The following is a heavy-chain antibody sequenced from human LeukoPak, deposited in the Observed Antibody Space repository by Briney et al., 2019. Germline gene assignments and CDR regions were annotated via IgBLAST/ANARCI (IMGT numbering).Heavy chain of an antibody. Sequence: ASVKVSCKASGYTFTSYAMHWVRQAPGQRLEWMGWISAGNGNTKYSQKFQGRVTITRDTSASTAYMELSSLRSEDTAVYYCARYPHSSSDNWYFDLWGRGTLVTVSS. CDR1: GYTFTSYA. V-gene: IGHV1-3*01. J-gene: IGHJ2*01. CDR2: ISAGNGNT. D-gene: IGHD6-19*01. CDR3: ARYPHSSSDNWYFDL.